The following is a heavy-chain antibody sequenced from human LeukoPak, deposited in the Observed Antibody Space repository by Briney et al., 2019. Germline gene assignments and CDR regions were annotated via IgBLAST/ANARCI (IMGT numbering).Heavy chain of an antibody. J-gene: IGHJ4*02. V-gene: IGHV4-39*07. Sequence: SETLSLTCTVSGGSISSSSYYWGWIRQPPGRGLEWIGESSPSGDITGYNPSLKGRATISVDSSKKQFSLRLTSVTAADTGVYYCARVPDFIARPCDSWGPGTLVTVSS. CDR3: ARVPDFIARPCDS. CDR1: GGSISSSSYY. CDR2: SPSGDIT. D-gene: IGHD2-21*01.